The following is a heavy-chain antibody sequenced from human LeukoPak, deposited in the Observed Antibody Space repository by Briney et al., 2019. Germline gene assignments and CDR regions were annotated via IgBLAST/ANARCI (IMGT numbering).Heavy chain of an antibody. V-gene: IGHV3-74*01. CDR2: INSDGSST. D-gene: IGHD6-19*01. CDR1: GFTFSSFW. CDR3: ARELIAVAVDY. J-gene: IGHJ4*02. Sequence: PGGSLRLSCAASGFTFSSFWMHWVRQAPGKGLVWVSRINSDGSSTSYADSVKGRFTISRDNAKNTLYLQMNSLRAEDTAVYYCARELIAVAVDYWGQGTLVTVSS.